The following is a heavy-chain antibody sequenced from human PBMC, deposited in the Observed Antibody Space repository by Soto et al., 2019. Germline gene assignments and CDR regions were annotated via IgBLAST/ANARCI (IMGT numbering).Heavy chain of an antibody. Sequence: PSETLSLTCTVSVGSISSYYWSFIRQPPGKGLEWIGYIYYSGCTNYNPSLKIRVTISVYTSKNQFSLKLSSVTAADTAVYYCARGSTSCCRRRLEYWGQGTMVTVSS. V-gene: IGHV4-59*01. D-gene: IGHD2-2*01. CDR3: ARGSTSCCRRRLEY. J-gene: IGHJ4*02. CDR1: VGSISSYY. CDR2: IYYSGCT.